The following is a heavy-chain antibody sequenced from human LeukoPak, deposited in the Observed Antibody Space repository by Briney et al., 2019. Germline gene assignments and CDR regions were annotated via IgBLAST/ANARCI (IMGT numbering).Heavy chain of an antibody. CDR3: ARARDYYGSGSYYNEYYFDY. V-gene: IGHV4-31*11. D-gene: IGHD3-10*01. J-gene: IGHJ4*02. CDR1: GGSFSGYY. CDR2: IYYSGST. Sequence: SETLSLTCAVYGGSFSGYYWSWIRQHPGKGLEWIGYIYYSGSTYYNPSLKSRVTISVDTSKNQFSLKLSSVTAADTAVYYCARARDYYGSGSYYNEYYFDYWGQGTLVTVSS.